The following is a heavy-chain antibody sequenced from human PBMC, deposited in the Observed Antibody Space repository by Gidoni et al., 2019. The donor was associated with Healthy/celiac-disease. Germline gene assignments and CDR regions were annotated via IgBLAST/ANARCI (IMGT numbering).Heavy chain of an antibody. D-gene: IGHD3-16*02. V-gene: IGHV4-34*01. CDR2: INHSGST. Sequence: QVQLQQWGAGLLKPSATLSLTCAVYGGSFSCYYWSWIRQPPGKGLEWIGEINHSGSTNYNPSLKSRVTISVDTSKNQFSLKLSSVTAADTAVYYCARRGPLRLGELSLYRPPYNWFDPWGQGTLVTVSS. CDR1: GGSFSCYY. J-gene: IGHJ5*02. CDR3: ARRGPLRLGELSLYRPPYNWFDP.